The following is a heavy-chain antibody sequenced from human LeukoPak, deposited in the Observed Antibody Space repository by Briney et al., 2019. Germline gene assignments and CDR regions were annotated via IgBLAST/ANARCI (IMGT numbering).Heavy chain of an antibody. CDR1: GGSISSSSYY. D-gene: IGHD3-3*01. V-gene: IGHV4-39*07. CDR3: ARDPSPVDDYYGYYYYGMDV. CDR2: IYYSGST. J-gene: IGHJ6*02. Sequence: SETLSLTCTVSGGSISSSSYYWGWIRQPPGKGLEWLGSIYYSGSTYYNPSLKSRVTISVDTSKNQFSLKLSSVTAADTAVYYCARDPSPVDDYYGYYYYGMDVWGQGTTVTVSS.